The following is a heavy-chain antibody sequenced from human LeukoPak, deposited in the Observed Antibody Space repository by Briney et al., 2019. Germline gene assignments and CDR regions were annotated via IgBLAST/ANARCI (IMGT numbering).Heavy chain of an antibody. Sequence: GSLRLSCAASGFTFSTYAMSWVRQAPGKGLEWVSSISSSGGNTYYADSVKGRFTISRDNSKNTLYLQMSSLSAEDTAVYYCAKRDRPCSGDCSAPYYFDYWGQGTLVTVSS. D-gene: IGHD2-21*02. V-gene: IGHV3-23*01. CDR2: ISSSGGNT. J-gene: IGHJ4*02. CDR3: AKRDRPCSGDCSAPYYFDY. CDR1: GFTFSTYA.